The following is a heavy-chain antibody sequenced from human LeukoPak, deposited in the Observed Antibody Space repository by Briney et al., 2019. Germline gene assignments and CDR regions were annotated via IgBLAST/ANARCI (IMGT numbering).Heavy chain of an antibody. CDR3: ARGNYDSSGYYYYYYMDV. V-gene: IGHV4-59*01. J-gene: IGHJ6*03. CDR2: IYYSGST. D-gene: IGHD3-22*01. CDR1: GGSISSYY. Sequence: DPSETLSLTCTVSGGSISSYYWSWIRQPPGKGLEWIGYIYYSGSTNYNPSLKSRVTISVDTSKNQFSLKLSSVTAADTAVYYCARGNYDSSGYYYYYYMDVWGKGTTVTVSS.